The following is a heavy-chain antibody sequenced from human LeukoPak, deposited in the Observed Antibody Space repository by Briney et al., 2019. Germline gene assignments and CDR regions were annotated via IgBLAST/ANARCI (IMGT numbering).Heavy chain of an antibody. D-gene: IGHD2-2*01. CDR1: GFTFSNYG. CDR3: AKGGTVYCSNTGCYPDY. Sequence: GGSLILSCAASGFTFSNYGMHWVRQAPGKGLEWVAFISYDGSNKDCADSVKGRCTISRDTSENTLHLQMNSLRTEDTAVYYCAKGGTVYCSNTGCYPDYWGQGTLVTVSS. CDR2: ISYDGSNK. J-gene: IGHJ4*02. V-gene: IGHV3-30*18.